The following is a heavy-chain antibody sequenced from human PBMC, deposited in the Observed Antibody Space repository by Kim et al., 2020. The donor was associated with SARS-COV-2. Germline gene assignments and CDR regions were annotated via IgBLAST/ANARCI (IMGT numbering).Heavy chain of an antibody. Sequence: SETLSLTCAVYGGSFSGYYWSWIRQPPGKGLEWIGEINHSGSTNYNPSLKSRVTISVDTSKNQFSLKLSSVTAADTAVYYCARGQYYDILTGYYNGAFDIWGQGTMVTVSS. CDR3: ARGQYYDILTGYYNGAFDI. CDR2: INHSGST. J-gene: IGHJ3*02. V-gene: IGHV4-34*01. D-gene: IGHD3-9*01. CDR1: GGSFSGYY.